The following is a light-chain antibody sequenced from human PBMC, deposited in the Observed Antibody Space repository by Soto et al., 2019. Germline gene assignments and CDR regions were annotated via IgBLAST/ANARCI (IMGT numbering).Light chain of an antibody. CDR2: SAS. Sequence: DLRMTQSPSTLSASLCDRVTITCRASQSVRSWLAWYQQKPGKAPKLLIFSASNLQTGVPSRFSGTGFGTDFTFTISSLQPEDVATYYCQQYDNLPLTFGGGTKVDIK. CDR1: QSVRSW. J-gene: IGKJ4*01. CDR3: QQYDNLPLT. V-gene: IGKV1-33*01.